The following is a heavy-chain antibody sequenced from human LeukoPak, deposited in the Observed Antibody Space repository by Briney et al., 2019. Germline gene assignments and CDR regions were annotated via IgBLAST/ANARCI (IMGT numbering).Heavy chain of an antibody. Sequence: GSLRLSCTASGFTFGDYAMSWVRQAPGKGLEWIGEINHSGSTNYNPSLKSRVTISVDTSKSQFSLKLSSVTAADMAVYYCARAHYYGSGSYVYYYYYMDVWGKGTTVTVSS. D-gene: IGHD3-10*01. CDR3: ARAHYYGSGSYVYYYYYMDV. CDR2: INHSGST. CDR1: GFTFGDYA. J-gene: IGHJ6*03. V-gene: IGHV4-34*01.